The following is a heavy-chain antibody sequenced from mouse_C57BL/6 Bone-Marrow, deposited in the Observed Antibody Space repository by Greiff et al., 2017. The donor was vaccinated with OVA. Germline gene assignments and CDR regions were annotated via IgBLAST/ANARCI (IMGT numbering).Heavy chain of an antibody. V-gene: IGHV1-5*01. CDR3: TRFDYYGNWYFDV. Sequence: VHVKQSGTVLARPGASVKMSCKTSGYTFTSYWMHWVKQRPGQGLEWIGAIYPGNSDTSYNQKFKGKAKLTAVTSASTAYMELSSLTNEDSAVYYCTRFDYYGNWYFDVWGTGTTVTVSS. D-gene: IGHD1-1*01. CDR2: IYPGNSDT. CDR1: GYTFTSYW. J-gene: IGHJ1*03.